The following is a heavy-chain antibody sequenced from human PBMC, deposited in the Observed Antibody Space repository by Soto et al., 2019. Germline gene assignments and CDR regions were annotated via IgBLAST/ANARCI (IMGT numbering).Heavy chain of an antibody. J-gene: IGHJ4*02. CDR3: AKETLRYFDWLSAFDY. CDR1: GFTFSSYA. D-gene: IGHD3-9*01. CDR2: ISGSGGST. Sequence: GGSLRLSCAASGFTFSSYAMSWVRQAPGKGLEWVSAISGSGGSTYYADSVKGRFTISRDNSKNTLYLQMNSLRAEDTAVYYCAKETLRYFDWLSAFDYWGQGTLVTVSS. V-gene: IGHV3-23*01.